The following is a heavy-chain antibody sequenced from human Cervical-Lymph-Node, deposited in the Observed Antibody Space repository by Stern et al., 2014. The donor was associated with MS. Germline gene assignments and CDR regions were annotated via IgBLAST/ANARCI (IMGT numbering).Heavy chain of an antibody. J-gene: IGHJ6*02. CDR3: ARSSSPSPYYYYGMDV. CDR1: GFTFSSYG. D-gene: IGHD6-13*01. CDR2: IWNDGSNK. Sequence: MQLVQSGGGVVQPGRSLRLSCAASGFTFSSYGMDWVRQAPGKGLEWVAVIWNDGSNKYYADSVKGRFTISRDNSKNTLYLQMNSLRAEDTAVYYCARSSSPSPYYYYGMDVWGQGTTVTVSS. V-gene: IGHV3-33*01.